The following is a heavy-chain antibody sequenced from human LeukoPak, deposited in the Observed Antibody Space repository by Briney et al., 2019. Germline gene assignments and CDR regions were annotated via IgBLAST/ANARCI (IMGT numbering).Heavy chain of an antibody. CDR1: GGSFSGYY. CDR3: ASPVVPYYYDSSSQHDAFDI. V-gene: IGHV4-34*01. D-gene: IGHD3-22*01. Sequence: SETLSLTCAVYGGSFSGYYWSWIRQPPGKGLEWIGEINHSGSTNYNPSLKSRVTISVDTSKNQFSLKLSSVTAADTAVYYCASPVVPYYYDSSSQHDAFDIWGQGTMVTVSS. J-gene: IGHJ3*02. CDR2: INHSGST.